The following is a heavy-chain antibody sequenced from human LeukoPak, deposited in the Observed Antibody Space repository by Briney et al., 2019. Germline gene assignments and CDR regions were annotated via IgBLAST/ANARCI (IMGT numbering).Heavy chain of an antibody. CDR1: GFTFSIYA. CDR3: ANGGRVGYNWYYFDY. Sequence: LPGGSLRLSCAASGFTFSIYAMSWVRQAPGKGLEWVSSISGSGGSTYYADSVKGRFTISRDNSKNTLYLQMNSLRAEDTAVYYRANGGRVGYNWYYFDYWGQGTLVTVSS. D-gene: IGHD5-24*01. V-gene: IGHV3-23*01. CDR2: ISGSGGST. J-gene: IGHJ4*02.